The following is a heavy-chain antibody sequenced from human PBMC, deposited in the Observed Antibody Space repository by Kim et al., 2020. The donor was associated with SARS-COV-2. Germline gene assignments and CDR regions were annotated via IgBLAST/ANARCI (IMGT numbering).Heavy chain of an antibody. CDR2: IREDGGVK. Sequence: GGSLRLSCVASGFTFSNYWMTWVRQAPGKGLEWVANIREDGGVKQYMDSVKGRFTISRDNARNSLYLEVNSLRVDDTAVYYCAREEADSSGWRDWGQGTLVTVSS. V-gene: IGHV3-7*03. CDR3: AREEADSSGWRD. CDR1: GFTFSNYW. J-gene: IGHJ4*02. D-gene: IGHD6-19*01.